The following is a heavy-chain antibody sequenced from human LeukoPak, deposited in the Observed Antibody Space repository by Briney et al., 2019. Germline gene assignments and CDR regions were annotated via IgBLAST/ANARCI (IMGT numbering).Heavy chain of an antibody. J-gene: IGHJ4*02. CDR3: AKDRSHTAMVTNPDY. V-gene: IGHV3-23*01. CDR2: ISGSGTST. Sequence: GGSLRLSCAASGFTFSNYAMSWVRQAPGKGLEWVSGISGSGTSTYYVDSVKGRFTISRDNSKSTLYLQMNSLRAEDTAVYYCAKDRSHTAMVTNPDYWGQGTLVTVSS. D-gene: IGHD5-18*01. CDR1: GFTFSNYA.